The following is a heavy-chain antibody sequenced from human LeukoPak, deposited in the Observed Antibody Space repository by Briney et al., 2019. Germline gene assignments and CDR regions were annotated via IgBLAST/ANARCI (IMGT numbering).Heavy chain of an antibody. CDR1: GFSFTNFW. CDR2: IHPEGNEK. CDR3: ARGDAFSGDH. J-gene: IGHJ4*02. V-gene: IGHV3-7*04. Sequence: GGSLRLSCAVSGFSFTNFWMSCVRQAPGRGLEWVANIHPEGNEKYHVESVKGRFTISRDNTKNLLFLQMNGLRVEDTAVYYCARGDAFSGDHWGQGTQVTVSS.